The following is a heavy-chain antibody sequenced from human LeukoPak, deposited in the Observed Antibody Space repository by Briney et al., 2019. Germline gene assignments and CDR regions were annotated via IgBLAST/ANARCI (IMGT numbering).Heavy chain of an antibody. J-gene: IGHJ4*02. CDR3: ARDLKRGYSSGRYSWGTGSSNDY. Sequence: RASVKVSCKASGYTFTSYGISWVRQAPGQGLEWMGWISAYNGNTNYAQQKLQGRVTMTTDTSTSTAYMELRSLRSDDTAVYYCARDLKRGYSSGRYSWGTGSSNDYWGQGTLVTVSS. CDR1: GYTFTSYG. D-gene: IGHD6-19*01. V-gene: IGHV1-18*01. CDR2: ISAYNGNT.